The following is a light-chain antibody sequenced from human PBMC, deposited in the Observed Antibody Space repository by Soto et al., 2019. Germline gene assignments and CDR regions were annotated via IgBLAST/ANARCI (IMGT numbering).Light chain of an antibody. CDR1: QSISSY. J-gene: IGKJ1*01. V-gene: IGKV1-39*01. CDR3: LQADSFPWT. CDR2: AAS. Sequence: DIQMTQSPSSLSASVGDRVTITCRASQSISSYLNWYQQKPGKAPKLLIYAASTLQSGVPPRFSGSGSGTYFTLTIRSLQPEDFGTYYCLQADSFPWTFGHGTKX.